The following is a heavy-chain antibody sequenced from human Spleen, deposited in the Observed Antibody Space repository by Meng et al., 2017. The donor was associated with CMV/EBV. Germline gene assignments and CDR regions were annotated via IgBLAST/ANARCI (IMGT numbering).Heavy chain of an antibody. D-gene: IGHD3-16*01. V-gene: IGHV1-24*01. CDR3: ATLSGAVINYYKYYGMDV. CDR2: YDPEEGET. Sequence: ASVKVSCKVSGYTLSKLFTYWVRQAPGKGLEWMGGYDPEEGETIYAQKFQGRVTMTEDTSTDTAYMELRTLRSEDTAVYYCATLSGAVINYYKYYGMDVWGQGTTVTVSS. CDR1: GYTLSKLF. J-gene: IGHJ6*02.